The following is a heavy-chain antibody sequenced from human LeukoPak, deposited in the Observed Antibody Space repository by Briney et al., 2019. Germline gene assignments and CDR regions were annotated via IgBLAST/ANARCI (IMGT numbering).Heavy chain of an antibody. Sequence: ASVKVSCKASGYTFTSYGISWVRQAPGQGHEWMGWISAYNGNTNYAQKLQGRVTMTTDTSTSTAYMELRSLRSDDTAVYYCARTFIASTYGSGSYMSYWGQGTLVTVSS. V-gene: IGHV1-18*01. D-gene: IGHD3-10*01. CDR2: ISAYNGNT. CDR1: GYTFTSYG. CDR3: ARTFIASTYGSGSYMSY. J-gene: IGHJ4*02.